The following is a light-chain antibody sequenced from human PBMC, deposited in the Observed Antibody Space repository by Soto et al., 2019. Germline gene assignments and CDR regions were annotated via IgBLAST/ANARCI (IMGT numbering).Light chain of an antibody. J-gene: IGKJ4*01. V-gene: IGKV1-6*01. CDR1: QDIRKD. CDR3: QKYNNAPRT. Sequence: AIQMSQSPSSLSASLGDRVTITCRASQDIRKDLAWYQQKPGKAPKVLIYAASNLQSGVPSRFSGSGSGTDFTLTINSLKPEDVATYYCQKYNNAPRTFGGGTKVDI. CDR2: AAS.